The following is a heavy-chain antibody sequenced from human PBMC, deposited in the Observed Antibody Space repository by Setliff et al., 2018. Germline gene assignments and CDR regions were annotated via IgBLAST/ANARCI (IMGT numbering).Heavy chain of an antibody. D-gene: IGHD6-13*01. J-gene: IGHJ4*02. CDR2: IYPSDSHT. CDR3: ARALASAGTVYFDY. CDR1: GYTFSRYW. Sequence: GESLKISCKASGYTFSRYWIGWVRQMPGKGLEWLGIIYPSDSHTRYSPSFQGQVTISADKSISTAYLQWSSLKASDTAMYCCARALASAGTVYFDYWGQGTLVTVSS. V-gene: IGHV5-51*01.